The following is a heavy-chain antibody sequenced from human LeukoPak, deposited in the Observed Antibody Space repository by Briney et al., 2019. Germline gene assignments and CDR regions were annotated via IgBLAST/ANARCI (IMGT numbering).Heavy chain of an antibody. Sequence: SETLSVTCTVSGGSISSCSYYWGWIRQPPGKGLEWIGSIYYSGSTYYNPSLKSRVTIPVDTSKNQFSLKLSSVTAADTAVYYCARQAISGVVIAFRGYYFDYWGQGTLVTVPS. D-gene: IGHD3-3*01. V-gene: IGHV4-39*01. J-gene: IGHJ4*02. CDR3: ARQAISGVVIAFRGYYFDY. CDR1: GGSISSCSYY. CDR2: IYYSGST.